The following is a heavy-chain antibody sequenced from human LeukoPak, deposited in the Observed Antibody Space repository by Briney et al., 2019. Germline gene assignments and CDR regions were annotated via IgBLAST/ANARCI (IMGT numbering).Heavy chain of an antibody. D-gene: IGHD6-6*01. V-gene: IGHV1-2*06. CDR1: GYTFTGYY. J-gene: IGHJ4*02. Sequence: ASVKVSRKASGYTFTGYYMHWVRQAPGQGLEWMGRINPNSGGTNYAQKFQGRVTMTRDTSISTVYMELSRLRSDDTALYYCARDRRYSSSSGVDYWGQGTLVTVSS. CDR3: ARDRRYSSSSGVDY. CDR2: INPNSGGT.